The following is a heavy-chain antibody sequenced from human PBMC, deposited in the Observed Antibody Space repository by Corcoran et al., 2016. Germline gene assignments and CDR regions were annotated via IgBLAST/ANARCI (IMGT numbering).Heavy chain of an antibody. CDR1: EGTFSSYA. V-gene: IGHV1-69*01. J-gene: IGHJ4*02. CDR2: IIPIFGTA. D-gene: IGHD5-12*01. CDR3: ARLPLVLGRWLPRLPDD. Sequence: QVQLVQSGAEVKKPGSSVKVSCKASEGTFSSYAISWVRQAPGQGLEWMGGIIPIFGTANYAQKFQGSVTITADESTSTAYMERSSLRSEDTAVYYGARLPLVLGRWLPRLPDDWGQGTLVTVSS.